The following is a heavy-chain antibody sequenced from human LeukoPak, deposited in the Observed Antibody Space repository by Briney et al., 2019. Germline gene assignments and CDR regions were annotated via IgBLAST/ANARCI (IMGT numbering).Heavy chain of an antibody. CDR2: IIPIFGTA. CDR1: GGTFSSYA. V-gene: IGHV1-69*13. D-gene: IGHD1-26*01. J-gene: IGHJ4*02. CDR3: ATWSGSYYDCYFGY. Sequence: SVKVSCKASGGTFSSYAISWVRQAPGQGLEWMGGIIPIFGTANYAQKFQGRVTITADESTSTAYMELSSLRSEDTAVYYCATWSGSYYDCYFGYWGQGTLVTVSS.